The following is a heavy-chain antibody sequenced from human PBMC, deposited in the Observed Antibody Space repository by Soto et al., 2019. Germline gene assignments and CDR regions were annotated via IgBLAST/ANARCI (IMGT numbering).Heavy chain of an antibody. CDR2: IYYSGST. J-gene: IGHJ4*02. CDR3: ARWGYCSSTSCYGMIPYFDY. V-gene: IGHV4-39*01. Sequence: PSETLSLTCTVSGGSISSSSYYWGWIRQPPGKGLEWIGSIYYSGSTYYNPSLKSRVTISVDTSKNQFSLKLSSVTAADTAVYNCARWGYCSSTSCYGMIPYFDYWGQGTLVTVSS. CDR1: GGSISSSSYY. D-gene: IGHD2-2*01.